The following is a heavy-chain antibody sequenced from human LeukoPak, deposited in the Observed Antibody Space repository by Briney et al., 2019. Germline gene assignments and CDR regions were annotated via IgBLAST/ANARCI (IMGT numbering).Heavy chain of an antibody. Sequence: ASVKVSCKASGFSFRDYGINWMRQAPGQGLEWMGWISADTGESKYAEKVQGRLTLTRDTSTTTAYMDLRSLRPDDTAVYYCARGGNYCSDRNCYSDYWGQGTLVSVSS. V-gene: IGHV1-18*04. D-gene: IGHD2-15*01. CDR1: GFSFRDYG. J-gene: IGHJ4*01. CDR3: ARGGNYCSDRNCYSDY. CDR2: ISADTGES.